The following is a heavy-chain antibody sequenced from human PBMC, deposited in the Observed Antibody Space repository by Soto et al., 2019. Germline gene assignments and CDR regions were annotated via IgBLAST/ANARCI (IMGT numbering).Heavy chain of an antibody. CDR3: AADTYYYGSGTG. Sequence: GGSLRLSCAASGFTFSSYDMNWVRQAPGKGLEWVSYISSGSSTIYYADSVKGRFTISRDNAKNSLYLQMNSLRAGDTAVYYCAADTYYYGSGTGWGQGTLVTVSS. V-gene: IGHV3-48*01. D-gene: IGHD3-10*01. J-gene: IGHJ4*02. CDR2: ISSGSSTI. CDR1: GFTFSSYD.